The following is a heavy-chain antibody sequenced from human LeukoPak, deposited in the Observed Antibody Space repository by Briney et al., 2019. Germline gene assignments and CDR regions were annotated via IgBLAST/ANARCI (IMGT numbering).Heavy chain of an antibody. Sequence: ASVRVSCEASGYTFTRHGISWVRQVPGQGLEWMGWISCYNGDTNYAQKFQGRVTMTTDTSTSTAYMELRSLRSEDTAVYYCATRRDGYNLVYWGQGTLVTVSS. CDR2: ISCYNGDT. CDR3: ATRRDGYNLVY. D-gene: IGHD5-24*01. V-gene: IGHV1-18*01. CDR1: GYTFTRHG. J-gene: IGHJ4*02.